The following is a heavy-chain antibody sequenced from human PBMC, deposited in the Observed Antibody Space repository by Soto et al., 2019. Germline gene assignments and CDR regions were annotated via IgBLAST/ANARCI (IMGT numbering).Heavy chain of an antibody. Sequence: SETLSLTCTVCGGSISSYYWSWIRQPPWKGLEWIGYIYYSGITNYNPSLKSRVTISVDTSKNQFSLKLSSVTAADTAVYYCASGQDYYHRRGYYSVFDYFGQGMLATFSS. CDR3: ASGQDYYHRRGYYSVFDY. J-gene: IGHJ4*02. D-gene: IGHD3-22*01. CDR2: IYYSGIT. V-gene: IGHV4-59*01. CDR1: GGSISSYY.